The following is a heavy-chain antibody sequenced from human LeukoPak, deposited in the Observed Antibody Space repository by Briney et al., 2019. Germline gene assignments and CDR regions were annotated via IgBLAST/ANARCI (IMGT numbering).Heavy chain of an antibody. V-gene: IGHV1-69*04. CDR2: IIPILGIA. D-gene: IGHD6-19*01. Sequence: SVKVSCKASGGTFSSYAISWVRQAPGQGLEWMGRIIPILGIANYAQKFQGRVTITADKPTSTAYMELSSLRSEDTAVYYCARDLEQWLDAFDIWGQGTMVTVSS. J-gene: IGHJ3*02. CDR3: ARDLEQWLDAFDI. CDR1: GGTFSSYA.